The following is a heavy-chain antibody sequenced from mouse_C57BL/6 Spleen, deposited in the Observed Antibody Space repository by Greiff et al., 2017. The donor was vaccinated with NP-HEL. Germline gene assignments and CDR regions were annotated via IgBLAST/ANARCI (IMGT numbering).Heavy chain of an antibody. J-gene: IGHJ1*03. Sequence: QVQLQQSGAELVRPGASVTLSCKASGYTFTDYEMHWVKQTPVHGLEWIGAIDPETGGTAYNQKFKGKAILTADKSSSTAYMELRSLTSEDSAVYYCTSFSLYYGSGDWYFDVWGTGTTVTVSS. V-gene: IGHV1-15*01. CDR1: GYTFTDYE. D-gene: IGHD1-1*01. CDR3: TSFSLYYGSGDWYFDV. CDR2: IDPETGGT.